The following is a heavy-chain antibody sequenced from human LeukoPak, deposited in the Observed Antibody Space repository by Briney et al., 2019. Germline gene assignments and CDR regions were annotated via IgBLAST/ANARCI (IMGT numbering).Heavy chain of an antibody. D-gene: IGHD3-10*01. CDR2: IWHDGSHK. CDR1: GFAFNTYA. J-gene: IGHJ4*02. Sequence: GGSLRLSCAASGFAFNTYAMHWVRQAPGQGLEWAALIWHDGSHKFYSNSVRGQFTISRDNSKNTVSLQMNNLRPEDTAVYYCARETFGSGSYPDFWGQGTLVTVSS. V-gene: IGHV3-33*01. CDR3: ARETFGSGSYPDF.